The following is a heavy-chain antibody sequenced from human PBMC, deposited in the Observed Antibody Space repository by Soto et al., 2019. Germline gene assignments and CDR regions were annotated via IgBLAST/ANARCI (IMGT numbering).Heavy chain of an antibody. CDR1: GFTCDTYW. V-gene: IGHV3-74*01. J-gene: IGHJ4*02. CDR3: ATGGSGYFTY. D-gene: IGHD3-22*01. CDR2: IKSDGSYT. Sequence: GGSLRLSCAASGFTCDTYWTQWVRQAPGKGLVWVSRIKSDGSYTNYADSVKGRFTISRDNAKNTLFLQMNSLGAEDTAVYYCATGGSGYFTYWGQGTLVTVSS.